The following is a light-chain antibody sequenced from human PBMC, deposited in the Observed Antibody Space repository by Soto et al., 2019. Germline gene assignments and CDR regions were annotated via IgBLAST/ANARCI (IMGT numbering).Light chain of an antibody. CDR1: QTVAIN. Sequence: IQMTQTPSSLSASVGDRVILTRRASQTVAINLNWYQQKPGKAPKLLIYGASTLQSGVPSRFSGSGSGTDFTLTIHSLQPEDFATYYCQQSYDPPLTFGQGTKVEI. CDR2: GAS. J-gene: IGKJ1*01. V-gene: IGKV1-39*01. CDR3: QQSYDPPLT.